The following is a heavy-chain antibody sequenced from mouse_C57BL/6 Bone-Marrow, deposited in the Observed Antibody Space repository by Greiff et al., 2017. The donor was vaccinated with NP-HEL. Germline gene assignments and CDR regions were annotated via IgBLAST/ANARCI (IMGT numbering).Heavy chain of an antibody. D-gene: IGHD2-2*01. V-gene: IGHV5-17*01. CDR3: ATMVTTY. CDR1: GFTFSDYG. CDR2: ISSGSSTI. Sequence: EVKLEESGGGLVKPGGSLKLSCAASGFTFSDYGMHWVRQAPEKGLEWVAYISSGSSTIYYADTVKGRFTISRDNAKNTLFLQMTSLRSEDTAMYYCATMVTTYWGQGTLVTVSA. J-gene: IGHJ3*01.